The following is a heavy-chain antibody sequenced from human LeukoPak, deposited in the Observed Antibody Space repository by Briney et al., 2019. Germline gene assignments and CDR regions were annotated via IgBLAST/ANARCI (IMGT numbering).Heavy chain of an antibody. V-gene: IGHV4-4*07. CDR2: IYTSGST. CDR1: GGSISSYY. Sequence: SETLSLTCTVSGGSISSYYWSWIRRPAGKGLEWIGRIYTSGSTNYNPSLKSRVTMSVDTSKNQFSLKLSSVTAADTAVYYCASSSWSRSYYYYYMDVWGKGTTVTVSS. J-gene: IGHJ6*03. CDR3: ASSSWSRSYYYYYMDV. D-gene: IGHD6-13*01.